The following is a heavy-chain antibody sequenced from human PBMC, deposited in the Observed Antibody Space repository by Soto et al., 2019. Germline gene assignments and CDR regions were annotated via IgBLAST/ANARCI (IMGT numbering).Heavy chain of an antibody. D-gene: IGHD6-19*01. J-gene: IGHJ4*02. V-gene: IGHV4-38-2*02. CDR2: IYHSGST. CDR3: ARDGQQWLVRLFDY. Sequence: PSETLSLTCAVSGYSISSGYYWGWIRQPPGKGLEWIGSIYHSGSTYYNPSLKSRVTISVDTSKNQFSLKLSSVTAADTAVYYCARDGQQWLVRLFDYWGQGTLVTVSS. CDR1: GYSISSGYY.